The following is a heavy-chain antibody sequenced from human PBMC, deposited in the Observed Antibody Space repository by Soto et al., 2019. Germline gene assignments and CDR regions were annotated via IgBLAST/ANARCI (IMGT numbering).Heavy chain of an antibody. CDR2: IIPIFGTA. J-gene: IGHJ4*02. CDR3: ARVSGYSSSWTNYFDY. D-gene: IGHD6-13*01. CDR1: GGTFSSYA. Sequence: SVKVSCKASGGTFSSYAISWVRQAPGQGLEWMGGIIPIFGTANYAQKFQGRVTITADESTSTAYMELSSLRSEDTAVYYCARVSGYSSSWTNYFDYWGQGTLVTVSS. V-gene: IGHV1-69*13.